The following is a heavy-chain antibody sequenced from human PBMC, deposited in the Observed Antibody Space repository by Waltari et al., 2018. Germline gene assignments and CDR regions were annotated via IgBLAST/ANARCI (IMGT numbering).Heavy chain of an antibody. V-gene: IGHV4-4*02. CDR1: VGSIGASNW. CDR2: IYHSGSA. CDR3: ARDPIWGGRIGY. J-gene: IGHJ4*02. Sequence: QVQLQESGPGLVKPSGTLSPTCAVSVGSIGASNWWSWVRQPPGKGLEWIGEIYHSGSAKYNPSLESRATISVDKSKDHFFLNLTSVTAADTAVYFCARDPIWGGRIGYWGQGILVTVSS. D-gene: IGHD3-3*01.